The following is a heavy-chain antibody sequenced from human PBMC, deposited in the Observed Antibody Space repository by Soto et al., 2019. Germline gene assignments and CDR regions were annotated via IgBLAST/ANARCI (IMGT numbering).Heavy chain of an antibody. CDR2: ISYDGSNK. CDR1: GFTFSSYG. J-gene: IGHJ4*02. V-gene: IGHV3-30*18. CDR3: EKDSKGGKIAN. Sequence: QVQLVESGGGVVQPGRSLRLSCAASGFTFSSYGMHWVRQAPGKGLEWVAVISYDGSNKYYADSVKGRFTISRDNAKNTLYLQINSLRSEDPADYYFEKDSKGGKIANWGQGTLVPVSS. D-gene: IGHD3-16*01.